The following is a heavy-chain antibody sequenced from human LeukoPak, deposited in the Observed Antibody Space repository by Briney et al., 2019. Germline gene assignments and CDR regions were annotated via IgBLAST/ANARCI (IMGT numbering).Heavy chain of an antibody. CDR2: ISRSSSSI. CDR3: ASDNFDWSYAFDI. CDR1: EFTFSSYS. D-gene: IGHD3-9*01. V-gene: IGHV3-21*04. Sequence: PGGSLRLSCAASEFTFSSYSMNWVRQAPGKGLEWVSSISRSSSSIYYADSVKGRFTISRDNAKNSLYLQMNSLRAEDTAVYYCASDNFDWSYAFDIWGQGTMVTVSS. J-gene: IGHJ3*02.